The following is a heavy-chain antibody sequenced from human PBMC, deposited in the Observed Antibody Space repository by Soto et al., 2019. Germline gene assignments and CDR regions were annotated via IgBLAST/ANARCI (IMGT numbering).Heavy chain of an antibody. CDR1: GFTFSNYG. D-gene: IGHD3-3*01. CDR2: ITKTGRST. Sequence: EVQLLESGGGLVQPGGSLRLSCATSGFTFSNYGMNWVRQAPGKGLEWVSGITKTGRSTFLADSVKGRFTISRDKLKNTLYLQMNSLRVDDTALYYCTKDGDAYDFAFDNWGQGTMVTVSS. J-gene: IGHJ3*02. V-gene: IGHV3-23*01. CDR3: TKDGDAYDFAFDN.